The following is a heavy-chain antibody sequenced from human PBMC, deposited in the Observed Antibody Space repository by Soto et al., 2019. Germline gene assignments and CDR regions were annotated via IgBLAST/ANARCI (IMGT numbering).Heavy chain of an antibody. CDR1: GYTFTTYG. V-gene: IGHV1-18*04. Sequence: QVQLVQSGAEVKKPGASVKVSCKASGYTFTTYGISWARQAPGPGLEWMGWISAYNGNTNYAQKLQGIVTTTTDTSTRTVYMELSSLRSDATAVYYCARAPQYSGGSSGWFDPGGKGTLVTVSS. D-gene: IGHD6-19*01. J-gene: IGHJ5*02. CDR2: ISAYNGNT. CDR3: ARAPQYSGGSSGWFDP.